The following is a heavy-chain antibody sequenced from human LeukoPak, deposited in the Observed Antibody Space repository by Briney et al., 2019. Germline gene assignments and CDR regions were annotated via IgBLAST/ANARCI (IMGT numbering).Heavy chain of an antibody. V-gene: IGHV1-46*01. CDR3: ARDGEANQGSFDY. CDR1: GYTFSSSYY. CDR2: INPSVGTE. J-gene: IGHJ4*02. Sequence: ASVKVSCKASGYTFSSSYYMHWVRQAPGQGLEWMVIINPSVGTETYAQKIQGRVTMTSDMSASTVYMELSSLRSEDTAVYYCARDGEANQGSFDYWGQGPLAPVSS. D-gene: IGHD3-10*01.